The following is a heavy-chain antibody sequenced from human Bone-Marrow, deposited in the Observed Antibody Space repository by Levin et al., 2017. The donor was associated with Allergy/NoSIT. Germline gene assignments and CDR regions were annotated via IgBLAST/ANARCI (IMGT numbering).Heavy chain of an antibody. CDR1: GFTFSSYG. CDR2: ISYDGSNK. Sequence: SCAASGFTFSSYGMHWVRQAPGKGLEWVAVISYDGSNKYYADSVKGRFTISRDNSKNTLYLQMNSLRAEDTAVYYCAKDQSAAADAFDYWGQGTLVTVSS. CDR3: AKDQSAAADAFDY. D-gene: IGHD6-13*01. J-gene: IGHJ4*02. V-gene: IGHV3-30*18.